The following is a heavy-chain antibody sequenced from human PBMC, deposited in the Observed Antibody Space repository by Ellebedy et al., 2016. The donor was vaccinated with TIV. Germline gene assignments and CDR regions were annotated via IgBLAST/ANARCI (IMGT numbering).Heavy chain of an antibody. CDR1: GFTFSSYA. CDR2: ISYDGSNS. Sequence: GESLKISCAASGFTFSSYAMHWVRQPPGKGLEWGSVISYDGSNSHYADSVKGRFPVSSDNSKSTLYLQMNSLRPDDSAVYYCARATRMGGSNYIDFWGQGALVIVS. CDR3: ARATRMGGSNYIDF. J-gene: IGHJ4*02. V-gene: IGHV3-30*16. D-gene: IGHD1-26*01.